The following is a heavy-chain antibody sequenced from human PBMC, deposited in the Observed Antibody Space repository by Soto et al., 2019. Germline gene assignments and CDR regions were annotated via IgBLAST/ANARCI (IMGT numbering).Heavy chain of an antibody. J-gene: IGHJ5*01. Sequence: QVQLQESGPGLVKPSETLSLTCSVSGVSISASYWAWIRQPPGKGLEWIGFIYYSGSTNYNPSLKSPVTISVDTSKNQFSLKVNSVTAADTAVYYCAKTAAFSSSWFDSWGQGTLVTVSS. CDR3: AKTAAFSSSWFDS. CDR2: IYYSGST. V-gene: IGHV4-59*01. CDR1: GVSISASY. D-gene: IGHD6-13*01.